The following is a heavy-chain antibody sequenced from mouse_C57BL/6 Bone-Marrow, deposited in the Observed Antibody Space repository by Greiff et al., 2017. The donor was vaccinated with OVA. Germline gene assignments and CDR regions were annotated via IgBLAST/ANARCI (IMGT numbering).Heavy chain of an antibody. CDR1: GYTFTDYY. V-gene: IGHV1-26*01. CDR3: ARPHLARFAY. J-gene: IGHJ3*01. CDR2: INPNNGGT. Sequence: EVQLQQSGPELVKPGASVKISCKASGYTFTDYYMNWVKQSHGKSLEWIGDINPNNGGTSYNQKFKGKATLTVDKSSSTAYMELRSLTSEDSAVYYCARPHLARFAYWGQGTLVTVSA.